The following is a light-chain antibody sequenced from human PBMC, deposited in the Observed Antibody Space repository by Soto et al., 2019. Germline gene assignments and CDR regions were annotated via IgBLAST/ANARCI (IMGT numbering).Light chain of an antibody. CDR3: QQYDSYSWT. J-gene: IGKJ1*01. CDR1: QSITTW. V-gene: IGKV1-5*01. CDR2: DVS. Sequence: DIHMTQSPSTVSVYPRHSVTITGRASQSITTWLAWYQQRPGKAPKLLIYDVSSLQSGVPSRFSGSGSGTEFTLTISSLQPDDFATYYCQQYDSYSWTFGQGTKVDTK.